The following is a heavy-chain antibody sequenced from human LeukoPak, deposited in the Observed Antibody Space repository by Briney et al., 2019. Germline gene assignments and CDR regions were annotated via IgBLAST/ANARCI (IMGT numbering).Heavy chain of an antibody. Sequence: GGSLRLSCAASGFTVSSNYMSWVRQAPGKGLEWVSVIYSGGSTYYADSVKGRFTISRDNSKNTLYLQMNSLRAEDTAVYYCARERRYFDWSRSDAFDIWGQGTMVTVSS. D-gene: IGHD3-9*01. V-gene: IGHV3-53*01. CDR3: ARERRYFDWSRSDAFDI. CDR1: GFTVSSNY. J-gene: IGHJ3*02. CDR2: IYSGGST.